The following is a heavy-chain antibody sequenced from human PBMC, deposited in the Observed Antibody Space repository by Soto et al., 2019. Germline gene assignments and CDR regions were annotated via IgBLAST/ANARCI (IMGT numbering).Heavy chain of an antibody. Sequence: SVTLSLTCSVTGASVITYSGSWIRPTPGKGLEWIGYIHYNGGTNYTPSLRSRVTISVDTSKNQLSLNLTSLTAADTAVYYCARGGTSGSAVFNWFDPWGQGTLVTVSS. J-gene: IGHJ5*02. D-gene: IGHD3-10*01. CDR1: GASVITYS. CDR2: IHYNGGT. CDR3: ARGGTSGSAVFNWFDP. V-gene: IGHV4-59*02.